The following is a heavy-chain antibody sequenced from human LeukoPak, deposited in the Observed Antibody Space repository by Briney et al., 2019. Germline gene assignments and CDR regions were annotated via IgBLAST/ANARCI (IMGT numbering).Heavy chain of an antibody. CDR1: GGSISSGGYY. D-gene: IGHD4-17*01. CDR3: ARWAHTTVTTGHGVLDAFDI. V-gene: IGHV4-31*03. J-gene: IGHJ3*02. Sequence: SETLSLTCTVSGGSISSGGYYWSWIRQHPGKGLEWIGYIYYSGSTYYNPSLKSRVTISVDTSKNQFSLKLSSVTAADTAVYYCARWAHTTVTTGHGVLDAFDIWGQGTMVTVSS. CDR2: IYYSGST.